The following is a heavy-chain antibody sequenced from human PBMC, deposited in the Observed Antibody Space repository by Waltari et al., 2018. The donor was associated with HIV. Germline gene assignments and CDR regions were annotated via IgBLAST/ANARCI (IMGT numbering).Heavy chain of an antibody. D-gene: IGHD1-26*01. CDR2: IYYSGST. Sequence: QVHLPESGPGLVKPSVTLSLTCTVSGCPIRSNSWSWIRRPPGKGLEWIGYIYYSGSTNYNPPLKSRVTISADTSKNQFSLKLSSVTAADTAVYYCARHEAGGARKAFDIWGQGTMVTVSS. CDR3: ARHEAGGARKAFDI. V-gene: IGHV4-59*08. J-gene: IGHJ3*02. CDR1: GCPIRSNS.